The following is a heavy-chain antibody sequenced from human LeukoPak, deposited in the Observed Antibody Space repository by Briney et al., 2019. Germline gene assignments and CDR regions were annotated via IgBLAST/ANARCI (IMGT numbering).Heavy chain of an antibody. V-gene: IGHV4-59*11. CDR1: GDSFSIHY. Sequence: PPETSSLTCTVSGDSFSIHYWTCIRPPPGEGLEWIGYISYIGSTNYNPSLKSRVTISIDTSKNQFSLKLTSVTAADTAVYYCARDLVTVTKGFDIWGQGTMVSVSS. CDR3: ARDLVTVTKGFDI. J-gene: IGHJ3*02. CDR2: ISYIGST. D-gene: IGHD4-17*01.